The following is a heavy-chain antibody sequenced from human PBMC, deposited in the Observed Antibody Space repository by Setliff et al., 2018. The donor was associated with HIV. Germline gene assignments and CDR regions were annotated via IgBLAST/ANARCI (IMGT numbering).Heavy chain of an antibody. CDR3: AAPRGMSTILVY. CDR2: INHSGST. J-gene: IGHJ4*02. D-gene: IGHD3-9*01. Sequence: SETLSLTCAVYGGSLSGYHWSWIRQSPGKGLEWIGEINHSGSTNYNPSLKSRVIISIDTTKKQFSLKLTSVTAADTATYYCAAPRGMSTILVYWGQGSLVTVSS. V-gene: IGHV4-34*01. CDR1: GGSLSGYH.